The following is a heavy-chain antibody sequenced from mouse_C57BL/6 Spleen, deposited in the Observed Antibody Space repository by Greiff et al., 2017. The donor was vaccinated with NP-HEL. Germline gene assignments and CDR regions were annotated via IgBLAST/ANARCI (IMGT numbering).Heavy chain of an antibody. CDR2: ISDGGSYT. J-gene: IGHJ3*01. CDR1: GFTFSSYA. V-gene: IGHV5-4*01. Sequence: EVKLVESGGGLVKPGGSLKLSCAASGFTFSSYAMSWVRQTPEKRLEWVATISDGGSYTYYPDNVKGRFTISRDNAKNNLYLQISHLKSEDTAMYYCARDSYDYPFAYWGQGTLVTVSA. D-gene: IGHD2-4*01. CDR3: ARDSYDYPFAY.